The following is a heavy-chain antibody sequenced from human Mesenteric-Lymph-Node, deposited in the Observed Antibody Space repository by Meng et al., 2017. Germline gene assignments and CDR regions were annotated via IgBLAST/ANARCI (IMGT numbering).Heavy chain of an antibody. Sequence: GESLKISCAASGFTFDDYAMHWVRQAPGKGLEWVSLITWDGGSTSYADSVKGRFTISRDNIKNSLYLQMDSLRAEDTAFYYCAKVNGYASSAPHDAFDVWGQGTTVTVSS. CDR2: ITWDGGST. D-gene: IGHD6-13*01. V-gene: IGHV3-43D*03. CDR3: AKVNGYASSAPHDAFDV. CDR1: GFTFDDYA. J-gene: IGHJ3*01.